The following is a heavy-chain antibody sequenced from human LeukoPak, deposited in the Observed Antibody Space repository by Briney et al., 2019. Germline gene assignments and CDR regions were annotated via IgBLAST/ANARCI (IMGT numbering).Heavy chain of an antibody. V-gene: IGHV3-23*01. D-gene: IGHD5-12*01. CDR3: ARGGYSGGPED. Sequence: GGSLRLSCAASGFTFSSYAMSWVRQAPGKGLEWVSTISGSGGSTYYADSVKGRFTISRDNSKNTLYLQMNSLRAEDTAVYYCARGGYSGGPEDWGQGTLLTVSS. CDR2: ISGSGGST. CDR1: GFTFSSYA. J-gene: IGHJ4*02.